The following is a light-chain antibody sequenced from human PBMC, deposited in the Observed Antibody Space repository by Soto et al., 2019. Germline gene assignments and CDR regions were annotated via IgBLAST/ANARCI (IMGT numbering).Light chain of an antibody. CDR2: DTS. CDR3: QQYNNWPPWT. J-gene: IGKJ1*01. CDR1: QSVTSD. Sequence: EIVMTQSPATLSVSPGERATLSCRASQSVTSDLAWYQQKPGQAPRLLIYDTSTRANGIPARFSGSGSGTEFTLTISSLQSEDFAVYYCQQYNNWPPWTFGRGTKVEIK. V-gene: IGKV3-15*01.